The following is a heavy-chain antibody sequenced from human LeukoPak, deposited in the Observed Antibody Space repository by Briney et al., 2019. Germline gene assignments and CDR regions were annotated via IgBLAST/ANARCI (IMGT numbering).Heavy chain of an antibody. J-gene: IGHJ4*02. CDR1: GFSFKDYN. Sequence: GGSLRLSCAAPGFSFKDYNMHWVRQAPGKGLEWVAVITYDGGNKYYTDSVKGRFTISRDNSKSTLYLQMNSLRTEDTAVYYCAKVRWDNSGWYYLDSWGQGTLVTVSS. V-gene: IGHV3-30*18. CDR2: ITYDGGNK. D-gene: IGHD6-19*01. CDR3: AKVRWDNSGWYYLDS.